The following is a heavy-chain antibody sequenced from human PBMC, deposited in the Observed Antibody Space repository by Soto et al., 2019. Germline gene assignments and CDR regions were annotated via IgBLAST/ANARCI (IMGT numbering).Heavy chain of an antibody. J-gene: IGHJ6*02. CDR2: ISPYTGNT. CDR1: GYIFVNYG. CDR3: VMVDNYVTPTPQDV. V-gene: IGHV1-18*01. Sequence: QVQLVQSGDEVKKPGASVKVSCKASGYIFVNYGIAWLRQAPRQGLEWMGWISPYTGNTHSATKIQGRLTMTTDTSAGTAYLDLGSLTSDDTAVYYCVMVDNYVTPTPQDVWGQGTTVTVSS. D-gene: IGHD3-16*01.